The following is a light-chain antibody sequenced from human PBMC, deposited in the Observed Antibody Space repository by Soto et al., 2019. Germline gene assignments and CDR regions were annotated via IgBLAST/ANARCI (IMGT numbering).Light chain of an antibody. J-gene: IGKJ5*01. CDR2: LGS. CDR3: MQALQTPPT. Sequence: DIVMTQSPLSLPVTPGEPASISCRSSQSVLHSNGYNYLDWYLQKPGQSPQLLIYLGSNRASGVPVRFSGSGAGTDFTLKISRVEAEDVGVYYCMQALQTPPTFGQGTRLEIK. V-gene: IGKV2-28*01. CDR1: QSVLHSNGYNY.